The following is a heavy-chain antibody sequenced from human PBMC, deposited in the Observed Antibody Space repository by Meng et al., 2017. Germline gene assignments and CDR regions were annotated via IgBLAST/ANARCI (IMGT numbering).Heavy chain of an antibody. V-gene: IGHV3-74*01. Sequence: EGQMVVSGGGLVQSGGSMRLSCTASGFTFRNYWMYWVGQAPGKGLVWVSSIKPDGTMTVYADSVKGRFTISRDNAKNTLYLQMNSLRSDDTAVYYCARSDWFDPWGQGTLVTVSS. J-gene: IGHJ5*02. CDR2: IKPDGTMT. CDR1: GFTFRNYW. CDR3: ARSDWFDP.